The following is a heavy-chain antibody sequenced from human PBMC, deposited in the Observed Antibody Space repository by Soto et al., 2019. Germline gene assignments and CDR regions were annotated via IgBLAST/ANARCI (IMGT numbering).Heavy chain of an antibody. CDR3: ARHGQWLGN. Sequence: SETLSLTCTVSGGSISSSSYYWGWIRQPPGKGLEWIGSIYYSGSTYYNPSLKSRVTISVDTSKNQFSLKLSSVTAADTAVYYCARHGQWLGNWGQGTLVTVS. CDR2: IYYSGST. V-gene: IGHV4-39*01. D-gene: IGHD6-19*01. J-gene: IGHJ4*02. CDR1: GGSISSSSYY.